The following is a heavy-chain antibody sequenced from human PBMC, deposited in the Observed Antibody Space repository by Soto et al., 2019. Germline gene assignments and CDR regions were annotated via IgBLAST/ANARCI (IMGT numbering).Heavy chain of an antibody. D-gene: IGHD6-19*01. V-gene: IGHV1-2*04. CDR2: INPNSGGT. CDR3: AREGYSRGWYSFYYYYGMDV. J-gene: IGHJ6*02. CDR1: GYTFTGYY. Sequence: GASVKVSCKASGYTFTGYYMHWARQAPGQGLEWMGWINPNSGGTNYAQKFQGWVTMTRDTSISTAYMELSRLRSDDTAVYYCAREGYSRGWYSFYYYYGMDVWGQGTTVTVSS.